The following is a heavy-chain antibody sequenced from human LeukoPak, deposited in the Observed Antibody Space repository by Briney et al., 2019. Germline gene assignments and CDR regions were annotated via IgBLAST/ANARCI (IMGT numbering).Heavy chain of an antibody. CDR1: GFTFSSYA. CDR3: AKSHYYDSSGYRAINAFDI. Sequence: GGSLRLSCAASGFTFSSYAMSWVRQAPVKGLEWVSAISGSGGSTYYADSVKGRFTISRDNSKNTLYLQMNSLRAEDTAVYYCAKSHYYDSSGYRAINAFDIWGQGTMVTVSS. CDR2: ISGSGGST. V-gene: IGHV3-23*01. D-gene: IGHD3-22*01. J-gene: IGHJ3*02.